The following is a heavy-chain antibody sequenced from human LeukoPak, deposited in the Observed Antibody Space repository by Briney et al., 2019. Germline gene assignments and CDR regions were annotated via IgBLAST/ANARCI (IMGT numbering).Heavy chain of an antibody. CDR1: GFTFDNYA. Sequence: GGSLRLSCAASGFTFDNYAMIWVRQASGKGLEWVSEIRGGGSNTRYSDPVKGRFIISRDNSENILYLQMNSLRAEDTAIYYCAKCSASYSNDAFDVWGRGTMVTVSS. V-gene: IGHV3-23*01. CDR2: IRGGGSNT. CDR3: AKCSASYSNDAFDV. J-gene: IGHJ3*01. D-gene: IGHD3-10*02.